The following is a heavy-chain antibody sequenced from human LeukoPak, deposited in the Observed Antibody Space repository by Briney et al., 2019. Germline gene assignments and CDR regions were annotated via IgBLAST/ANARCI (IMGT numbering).Heavy chain of an antibody. CDR1: GYTFTGYY. V-gene: IGHV1-2*02. CDR3: ARDMVRGVIITRPYYYGMDG. CDR2: INPNSGGT. Sequence: ASVKVSCKASGYTFTGYYMHWVRQAPGQGLEWMGWINPNSGGTNYAQKFQGRVTMTRDTSISTAYMELSRLRSDDTAVYYCARDMVRGVIITRPYYYGMDGWGQGTTVTVSS. J-gene: IGHJ6*02. D-gene: IGHD3-10*01.